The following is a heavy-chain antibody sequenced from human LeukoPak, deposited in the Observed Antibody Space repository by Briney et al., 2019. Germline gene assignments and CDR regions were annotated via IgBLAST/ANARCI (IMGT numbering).Heavy chain of an antibody. V-gene: IGHV3-53*01. CDR2: IYSGGNT. Sequence: GGSLDSSGPAPGFTAISNYMTWVRQAPGGGREWVSVIYSGGNTYYADSVKGRFSISRDNSKNTLYLQMNSLRAEDTAVYYCARETSFSYFDYWGQGTLVTVSS. CDR3: ARETSFSYFDY. J-gene: IGHJ4*02. D-gene: IGHD1-1*01. CDR1: GFTAISNY.